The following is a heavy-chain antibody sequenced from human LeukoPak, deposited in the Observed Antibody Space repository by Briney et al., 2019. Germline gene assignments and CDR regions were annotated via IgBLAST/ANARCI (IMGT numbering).Heavy chain of an antibody. CDR1: GFTFSNYN. CDR3: ARDPYSGNYGTYYYYYMDV. CDR2: ITSSGTYT. V-gene: IGHV3-21*01. J-gene: IGHJ6*03. D-gene: IGHD1-26*01. Sequence: GGSLRLSCADSGFTFSNYNMSWVRQAPGKAMEWVSSITSSGTYTFYADSVKGRFTISRDNAKNSLYLQMDSLGPEDTAVYYCARDPYSGNYGTYYYYYMDVWGKGTTVTISS.